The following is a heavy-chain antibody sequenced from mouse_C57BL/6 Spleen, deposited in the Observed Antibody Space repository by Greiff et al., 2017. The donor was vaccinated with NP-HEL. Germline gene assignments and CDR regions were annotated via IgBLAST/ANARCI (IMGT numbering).Heavy chain of an antibody. CDR3: ARQGDYDSFAY. D-gene: IGHD2-4*01. Sequence: EVKLVESGGDLVKPGGSLKLSCAASGFTFSSYGMSWVRQTPGKRLEWVATISSGGSYNYYPDSVKGRFTISRDNAKNTLYLQRSSLKSEDTAMYYCARQGDYDSFAYWGQGTLVTVSA. J-gene: IGHJ3*01. CDR2: ISSGGSYN. V-gene: IGHV5-6*01. CDR1: GFTFSSYG.